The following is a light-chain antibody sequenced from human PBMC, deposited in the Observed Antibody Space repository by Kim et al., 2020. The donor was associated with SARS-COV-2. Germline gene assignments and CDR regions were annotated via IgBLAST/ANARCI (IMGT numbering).Light chain of an antibody. Sequence: ALGQTVRITSQGDRLGNYYASWYQQKPGQAPVLVIYGKNNRPSGIPDRFSGSSSGNTASLTITGAQAEDEADYYCNSRDSSGNHVLFGGGTKLTVL. CDR3: NSRDSSGNHVL. J-gene: IGLJ2*01. V-gene: IGLV3-19*01. CDR2: GKN. CDR1: RLGNYY.